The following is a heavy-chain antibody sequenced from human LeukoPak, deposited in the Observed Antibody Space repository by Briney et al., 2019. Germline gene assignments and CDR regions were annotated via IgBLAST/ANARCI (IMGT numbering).Heavy chain of an antibody. CDR2: IYHSGST. D-gene: IGHD4-17*01. Sequence: PSETLSLTCAVSGGSISSGGYSWSWIRQPPGKGLEWIGYIYHSGSTYYNPSLKSRVTISADRSKNQFSLKLSSVTAADTAVYYCASMTTVTTGAFDYWGQGTLVTVSS. V-gene: IGHV4-30-2*01. J-gene: IGHJ4*02. CDR1: GGSISSGGYS. CDR3: ASMTTVTTGAFDY.